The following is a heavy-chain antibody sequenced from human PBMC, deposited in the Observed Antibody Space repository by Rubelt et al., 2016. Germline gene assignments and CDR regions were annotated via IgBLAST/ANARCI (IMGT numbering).Heavy chain of an antibody. J-gene: IGHJ4*02. D-gene: IGHD5-24*01. CDR1: GGSFSGYS. CDR2: LNHSGRT. V-gene: IGHV4-34*01. Sequence: QVQLQQWGAGLLKPSETLSLTCAVYGGSFSGYSWSWIRQPPGKGLEWIGELNHSGRTNYNPSLKGRVTISVDTSKNQFSLKLSSVTAADTAVYYCALVEMATIWSDYWGQGTLVTVSS. CDR3: ALVEMATIWSDY.